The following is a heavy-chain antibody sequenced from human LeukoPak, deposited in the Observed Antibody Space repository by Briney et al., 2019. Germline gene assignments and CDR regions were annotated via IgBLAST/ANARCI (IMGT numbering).Heavy chain of an antibody. Sequence: GGSLRLSCAASGFTFSSYSMNWVRQAPGKGLEWVSYISSSSSYIYYADSVKGRFTISRDNAKNSLYLQMNSLRAEDTAVYYCARDSGSDRSLRYWGQGTLVTVSS. CDR2: ISSSSSYI. CDR3: ARDSGSDRSLRY. CDR1: GFTFSSYS. V-gene: IGHV3-21*01. D-gene: IGHD1-26*01. J-gene: IGHJ4*02.